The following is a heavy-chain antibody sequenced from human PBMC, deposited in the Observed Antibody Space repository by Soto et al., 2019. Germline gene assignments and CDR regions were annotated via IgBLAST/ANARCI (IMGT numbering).Heavy chain of an antibody. D-gene: IGHD3-22*01. J-gene: IGHJ4*02. CDR2: ISAYNGNT. V-gene: IGHV1-18*04. CDR1: GYTFTSYG. Sequence: ASVKVSCKASGYTFTSYGISWVRQAPGQGLEWMGWISAYNGNTNYAQKLQGRVTMTTDTSTSTAYMELRSLRSDDTAVYYCARRPPVITYYYDSSGYLDYWGQGTLVTASS. CDR3: ARRPPVITYYYDSSGYLDY.